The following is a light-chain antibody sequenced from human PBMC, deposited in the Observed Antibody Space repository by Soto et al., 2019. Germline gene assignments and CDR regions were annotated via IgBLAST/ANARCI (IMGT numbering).Light chain of an antibody. CDR2: EVS. V-gene: IGLV2-14*01. J-gene: IGLJ2*01. CDR1: NSDVGAYNY. Sequence: QSALTQPASVSGSPGQSITISCTGTNSDVGAYNYVSWYQHHPGKAPKLIIYEVSNRPSGVSNRFSGSKSGNTASLTISGLQADDEADYYCSSYTTSGTLVFGGETKLT. CDR3: SSYTTSGTLV.